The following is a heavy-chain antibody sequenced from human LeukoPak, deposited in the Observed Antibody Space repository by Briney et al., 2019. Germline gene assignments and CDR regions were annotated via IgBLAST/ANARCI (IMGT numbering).Heavy chain of an antibody. J-gene: IGHJ4*02. D-gene: IGHD3-22*01. CDR2: ISAYNGNT. CDR3: ARDHYSDSSGYDPDGY. CDR1: GYTFTSYG. Sequence: RASVKVSCKASGYTFTSYGISWVRQAPGQGLEWMGGISAYNGNTNYAQKLQGRVTMTTDTSTSTAYMELRSLRSDDTAVYYCARDHYSDSSGYDPDGYWGQGTLVTVSS. V-gene: IGHV1-18*01.